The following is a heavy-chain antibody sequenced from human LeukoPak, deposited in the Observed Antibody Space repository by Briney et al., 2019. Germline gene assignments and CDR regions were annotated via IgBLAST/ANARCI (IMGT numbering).Heavy chain of an antibody. CDR2: ISGSGDST. CDR3: AKVRAPSGWFNSDY. V-gene: IGHV3-23*01. CDR1: GFTFSNYD. J-gene: IGHJ4*02. Sequence: GGSLRLSCAASGFTFSNYDMSWVRQAPGKGLEWVSGISGSGDSTYYADSVKGRFTISRDNSKNTLYLQMNSLRVEDTAAYYCAKVRAPSGWFNSDYWGQGTLVTVSS. D-gene: IGHD6-19*01.